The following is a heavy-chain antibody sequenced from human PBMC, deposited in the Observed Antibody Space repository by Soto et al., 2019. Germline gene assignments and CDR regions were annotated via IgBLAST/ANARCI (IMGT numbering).Heavy chain of an antibody. CDR2: ISAYNGNT. CDR1: GYTFTSYG. V-gene: IGHV1-18*01. Sequence: GASVKVSCQASGYTFTSYGISWVRQAPGQGLEWMGWISAYNGNTNYAQKLQGRVTMTTDTSTSTAYMELRSLRSDDTAVYYCARTVVVAATDWFDPWGQGTLVTVSS. D-gene: IGHD2-15*01. J-gene: IGHJ5*02. CDR3: ARTVVVAATDWFDP.